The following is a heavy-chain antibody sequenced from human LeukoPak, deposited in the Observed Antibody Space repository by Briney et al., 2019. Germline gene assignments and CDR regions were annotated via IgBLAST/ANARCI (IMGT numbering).Heavy chain of an antibody. CDR2: IYSGGST. V-gene: IGHV3-53*01. J-gene: IGHJ4*02. D-gene: IGHD3-22*01. CDR3: AREGSHYYDSSGYLINPFDY. Sequence: GGSLRLSCAASGFTVSSHYMSWVRRAPGKGLEWVSVIYSGGSTYYADSVKGRFTISRDNSKNTLYLQMNSLGAEDTAVYYCAREGSHYYDSSGYLINPFDYWGQGTLVTVSS. CDR1: GFTVSSHY.